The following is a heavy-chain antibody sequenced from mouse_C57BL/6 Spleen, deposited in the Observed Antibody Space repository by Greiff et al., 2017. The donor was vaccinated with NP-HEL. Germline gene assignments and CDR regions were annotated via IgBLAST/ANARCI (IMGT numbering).Heavy chain of an antibody. V-gene: IGHV7-1*01. CDR2: SRNKANDYTT. CDR1: GFTFCDFY. J-gene: IGHJ2*01. Sequence: EVMLVDSGGGLVQSGRSLRLSCATSGFTFCDFYMEWVRQAPGKGLEWIAASRNKANDYTTEYSASVKGRFIVSRDTSQSILYLQMNALRAEDTAIYYCARDSPYGFGFDYWGQGTTLTVSS. CDR3: ARDSPYGFGFDY. D-gene: IGHD2-2*01.